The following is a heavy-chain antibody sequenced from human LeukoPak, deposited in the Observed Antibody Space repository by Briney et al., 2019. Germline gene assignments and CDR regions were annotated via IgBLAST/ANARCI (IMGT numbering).Heavy chain of an antibody. CDR3: ARDEETEKNNWFDP. J-gene: IGHJ5*02. CDR1: GYSISSGYY. Sequence: SETLSLTCAVSGYSISSGYYWGWIRQPPGKGLEWIASIYHSGSTYYNPSLKSRVTISVDTSKNQFSLKLSSVTAADTAVYYCARDEETEKNNWFDPWGQGTLVTVSS. D-gene: IGHD1-14*01. CDR2: IYHSGST. V-gene: IGHV4-38-2*02.